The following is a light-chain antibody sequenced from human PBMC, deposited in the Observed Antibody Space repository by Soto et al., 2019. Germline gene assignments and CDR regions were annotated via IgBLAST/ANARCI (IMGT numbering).Light chain of an antibody. CDR3: QQYHSYSPT. CDR1: QSISSW. V-gene: IGKV1-5*03. Sequence: DIQMTQSPSTLSASVGDRVTITCRASQSISSWLAWYQQKPGKAPNLLIYKASSLESGVPSRFSGSGSGTEFTLTISSLQPEDFATYYCQQYHSYSPTFGQGTKVEIK. J-gene: IGKJ1*01. CDR2: KAS.